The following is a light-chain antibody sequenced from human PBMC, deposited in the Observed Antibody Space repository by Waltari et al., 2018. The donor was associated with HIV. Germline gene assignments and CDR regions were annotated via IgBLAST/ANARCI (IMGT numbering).Light chain of an antibody. Sequence: QSVLTQPPSVSGAPGPRVTIPCSGSSHNIGAGSDAPWYQHLPVTAPKPLIYNNFNRPSGVPDRFSGSKSGTSASLAITGLQAEDEADYYCQSYDSTLTGVFGGGTKLTVL. V-gene: IGLV1-40*01. CDR3: QSYDSTLTGV. CDR2: NNF. CDR1: SHNIGAGSD. J-gene: IGLJ3*02.